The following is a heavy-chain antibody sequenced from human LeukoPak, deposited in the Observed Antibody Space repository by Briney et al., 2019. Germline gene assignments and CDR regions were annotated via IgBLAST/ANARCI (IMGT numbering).Heavy chain of an antibody. CDR1: GGSFSGYY. CDR3: ARGPRTTVTTSWVRAKYGMEV. CDR2: INHSGST. V-gene: IGHV4-34*01. Sequence: TSETLSLTCAVYGGSFSGYYWSWIRQPPGKGLEWIGEINHSGSTNYNPSLKSRVTISVDTSKNQFSLKLSSVTAADTAVYYCARGPRTTVTTSWVRAKYGMEVWGQGTTVTVSS. D-gene: IGHD4-17*01. J-gene: IGHJ6*02.